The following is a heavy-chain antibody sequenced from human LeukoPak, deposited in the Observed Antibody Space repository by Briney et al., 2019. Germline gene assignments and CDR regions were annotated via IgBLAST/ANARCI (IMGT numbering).Heavy chain of an antibody. D-gene: IGHD4-17*01. CDR2: IIPIFGTT. Sequence: SVKVSCKASGGTFSSYAVSWVRQAPGQGLEWMGGIIPIFGTTNYAQKFQGRVTITADELTNTAYMDLSSLRSEDTAVYYCAREDYGRWFDPWGQGTLVTVSS. J-gene: IGHJ5*02. V-gene: IGHV1-69*13. CDR3: AREDYGRWFDP. CDR1: GGTFSSYA.